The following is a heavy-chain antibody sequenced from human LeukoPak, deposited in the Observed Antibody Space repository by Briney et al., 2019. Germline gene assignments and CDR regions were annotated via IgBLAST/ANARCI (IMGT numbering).Heavy chain of an antibody. V-gene: IGHV3-7*05. CDR1: GFPFESYW. D-gene: IGHD2-2*01. J-gene: IGHJ4*02. CDR2: MKQGGSET. Sequence: GGSLRLSCEASGFPFESYWMSWVRQAPGKGLEWVANMKQGGSETNYVDSVEGRFTISRDNAQNSLFLQMDSLRAEDTAVYFCARDRWALTSAVFMDYWGQGALVTVSS. CDR3: ARDRWALTSAVFMDY.